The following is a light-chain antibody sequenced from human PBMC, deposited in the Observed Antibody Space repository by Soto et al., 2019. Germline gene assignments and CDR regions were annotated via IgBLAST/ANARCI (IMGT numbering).Light chain of an antibody. CDR1: QTVDKNY. CDR2: DVS. CDR3: QQYAHSPLA. V-gene: IGKV3D-20*01. Sequence: DIVLTQSPATLSLSPGERATLSCGASQTVDKNYLGWYQQKPGLAPRLLIYDVSNRATGIPDRFSGSGSGTHFTLTITRLEPEDFAVYCCQQYAHSPLAFGGGTKVDIK. J-gene: IGKJ4*01.